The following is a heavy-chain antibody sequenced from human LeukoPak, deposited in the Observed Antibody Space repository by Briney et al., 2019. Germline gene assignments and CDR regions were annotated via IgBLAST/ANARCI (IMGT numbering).Heavy chain of an antibody. J-gene: IGHJ4*02. D-gene: IGHD7-27*01. CDR3: AKSLTGGSAPFDY. V-gene: IGHV3-23*01. Sequence: GGSLRLSCAASGFTFSTFAMSWVRQAPGKGLEWVSAISGSGGSTYYADSVKGRFTISRDNSKNTLYLQMNSLRAEDTAVYYCAKSLTGGSAPFDYWGQGTLVTVSS. CDR1: GFTFSTFA. CDR2: ISGSGGST.